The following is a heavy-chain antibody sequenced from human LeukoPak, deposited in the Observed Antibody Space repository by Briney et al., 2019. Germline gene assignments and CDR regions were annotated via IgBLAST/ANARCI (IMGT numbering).Heavy chain of an antibody. CDR3: AKAPGGYDILTGYYGGWGAFDI. CDR1: GFTFSSYE. V-gene: IGHV3-30*18. J-gene: IGHJ3*02. D-gene: IGHD3-9*01. CDR2: ISYDGSNK. Sequence: GGSLRLSCAASGFTFSSYEMNWVRQAPGKGLEWVALISYDGSNKYYTDSVKGRFTISRDNSKNTLYLQMNSLRAEDTAVYYCAKAPGGYDILTGYYGGWGAFDIWGQGTMVTVFS.